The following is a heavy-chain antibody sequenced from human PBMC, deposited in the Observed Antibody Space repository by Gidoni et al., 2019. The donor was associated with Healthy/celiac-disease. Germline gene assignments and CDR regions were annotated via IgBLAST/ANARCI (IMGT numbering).Heavy chain of an antibody. CDR1: GGSISSSSYY. D-gene: IGHD2-15*01. V-gene: IGHV4-39*01. CDR2: IYYSGST. CDR3: ARHLLLGGGRYNWFDP. J-gene: IGHJ5*02. Sequence: QLQLQESGPGLVKPSETLSLTCTVSGGSISSSSYYWGWIRQPPGKGLEWIGSIYYSGSTYYNPSLKSRVTISVDTSKNQFSLKLSSVTAADTAVYYCARHLLLGGGRYNWFDPWGQGTLVTVSS.